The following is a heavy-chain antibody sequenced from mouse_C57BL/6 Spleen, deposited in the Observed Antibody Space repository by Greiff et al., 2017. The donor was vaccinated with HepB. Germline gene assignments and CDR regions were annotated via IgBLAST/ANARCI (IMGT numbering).Heavy chain of an antibody. CDR1: GYTFTSYW. CDR3: AREVLAGRAWFAY. J-gene: IGHJ3*01. Sequence: VQLQQSGAELVKPGASVKLSCKASGYTFTSYWMHWVKQRPGQGLEWIGMIHPNSGSTNSNEKFKSKATLTVDKSSSTAYMQLSSLTSEDSAVYYCAREVLAGRAWFAYWGQGTLVTVSA. CDR2: IHPNSGST. V-gene: IGHV1-64*01.